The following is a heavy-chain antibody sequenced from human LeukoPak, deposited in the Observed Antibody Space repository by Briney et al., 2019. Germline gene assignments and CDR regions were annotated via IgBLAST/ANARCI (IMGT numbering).Heavy chain of an antibody. V-gene: IGHV1-2*02. CDR2: LNPKSGDT. Sequence: GASVKVSCKASGYTFTDYYYIHWVRQAPGQGLEWMGWLNPKSGDTNYAQKFQGRVTVTRDTSISTPYMELSRLRSDDTAVYYCARPSSNDYVWGQGTQVTVSS. CDR1: GYTFTDYY. J-gene: IGHJ4*02. D-gene: IGHD3-10*02. CDR3: ARPSSNDYV.